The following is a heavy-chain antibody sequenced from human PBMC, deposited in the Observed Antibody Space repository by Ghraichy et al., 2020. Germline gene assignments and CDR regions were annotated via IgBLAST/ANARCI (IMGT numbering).Heavy chain of an antibody. Sequence: SETLYLTCAVYGGSFSGYYWSWIRQPPGKGLEWIGEINHSGSTNYNPSLKSRVTISVDTSKNQFSLKLSSVTAADTAVYYCARGTGTTAFDIWGQGTMVTVSS. CDR3: ARGTGTTAFDI. J-gene: IGHJ3*02. V-gene: IGHV4-34*01. D-gene: IGHD1-7*01. CDR1: GGSFSGYY. CDR2: INHSGST.